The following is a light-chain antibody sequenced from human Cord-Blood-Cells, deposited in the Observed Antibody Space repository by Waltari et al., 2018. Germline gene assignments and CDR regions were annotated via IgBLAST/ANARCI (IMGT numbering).Light chain of an antibody. CDR1: QSVSSSY. V-gene: IGKV3-20*01. CDR3: QQYGSSPPRYT. J-gene: IGKJ2*01. CDR2: GAS. Sequence: DIVLTQSPGTLSLSPGERATLSCRASQSVSSSYLDWYQQKPGQAPRLLIYGASSRATGIPDRFSGSGSGTDFTLTISRLEPEDFAVYYCQQYGSSPPRYTFGQGTKLEIK.